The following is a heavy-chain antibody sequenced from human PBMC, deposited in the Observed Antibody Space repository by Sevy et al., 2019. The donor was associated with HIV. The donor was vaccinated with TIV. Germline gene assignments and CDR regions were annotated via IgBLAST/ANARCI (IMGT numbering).Heavy chain of an antibody. V-gene: IGHV3-11*01. CDR3: ARAAGWLDP. CDR2: ISGSGSTI. J-gene: IGHJ5*02. Sequence: GGSLRLSCAASGFTFSSYAMTWIRQAPGKGLEWVSYISGSGSTIDYADSVKGRFTISRDNAKKSLYLQMRSLRDDDTAVYYWARAAGWLDPWGQGTLVTVSS. CDR1: GFTFSSYA.